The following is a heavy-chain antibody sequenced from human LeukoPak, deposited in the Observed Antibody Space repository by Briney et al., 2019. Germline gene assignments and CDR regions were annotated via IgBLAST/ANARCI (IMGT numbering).Heavy chain of an antibody. CDR3: ARDRRFRSYYYDSSGYPTPPGWFDP. V-gene: IGHV1-69*05. CDR1: GGTLSSYA. Sequence: ASVKVSSKASGGTLSSYAISWVRQAPGQGLEWMGRIIPIFGTANYAQKFQGRVTITTDESTSTAYMELSSLRSEDTAVYYCARDRRFRSYYYDSSGYPTPPGWFDPWGQGTLVTVSS. J-gene: IGHJ5*02. D-gene: IGHD3-22*01. CDR2: IIPIFGTA.